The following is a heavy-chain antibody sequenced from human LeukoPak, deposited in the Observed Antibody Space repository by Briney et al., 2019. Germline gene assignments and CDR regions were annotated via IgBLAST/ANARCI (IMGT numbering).Heavy chain of an antibody. D-gene: IGHD1-26*01. V-gene: IGHV1-46*01. Sequence: GASVKVSCKASGYTFINYYIHWVRQAPGPGLEWMGVINSSGGSTNYAQKFQGRVTMTSDTSTSTVYMELSSLKSEDTAVYYCARDGAGNEPFDYWGQGTLVTVSS. J-gene: IGHJ4*02. CDR3: ARDGAGNEPFDY. CDR1: GYTFINYY. CDR2: INSSGGST.